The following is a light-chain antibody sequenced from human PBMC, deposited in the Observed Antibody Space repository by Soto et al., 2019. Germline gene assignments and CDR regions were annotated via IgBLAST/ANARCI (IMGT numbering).Light chain of an antibody. J-gene: IGKJ4*01. Sequence: EIVLTQSPATLSLSPGERATLSCRASQSVSTYLAWYQQKPGQAPRLLIYDASNRATGIPARFTGSGSGTDFTLTISSLEPEDFAVYYCQQRRNRTRLAFGGGTKVDIK. CDR1: QSVSTY. CDR2: DAS. V-gene: IGKV3-11*01. CDR3: QQRRNRTRLA.